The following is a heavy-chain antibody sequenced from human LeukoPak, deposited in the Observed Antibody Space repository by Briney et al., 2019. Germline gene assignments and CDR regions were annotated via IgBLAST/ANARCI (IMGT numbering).Heavy chain of an antibody. D-gene: IGHD6-19*01. V-gene: IGHV1-18*01. CDR2: ISAYNGNT. J-gene: IGHJ4*02. Sequence: GASVKVSCKASGYTFTSYGISWVRQAPGQGLEWMGWISAYNGNTNYAQKLQGRVTMTTDTSTSTAYMELRSLRSDDTAVYYCARDLPGIAVASISFDYWGQGTLVTVSS. CDR3: ARDLPGIAVASISFDY. CDR1: GYTFTSYG.